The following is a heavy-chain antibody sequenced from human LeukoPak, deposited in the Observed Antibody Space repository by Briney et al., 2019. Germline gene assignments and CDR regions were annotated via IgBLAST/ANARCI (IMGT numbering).Heavy chain of an antibody. CDR3: ARGAYDSSGYYDYYYYYRHV. CDR2: IYYSGST. D-gene: IGHD3-22*01. Sequence: SETLSLTCTVSGGPISSYYWSWIRQPPGKGLEWIGYIYYSGSTNYNPSLKSRVTISVDTSKNQFSLKLSSVTAADTAVYYCARGAYDSSGYYDYYYYYRHVWGKGTTVTISS. V-gene: IGHV4-59*12. CDR1: GGPISSYY. J-gene: IGHJ6*03.